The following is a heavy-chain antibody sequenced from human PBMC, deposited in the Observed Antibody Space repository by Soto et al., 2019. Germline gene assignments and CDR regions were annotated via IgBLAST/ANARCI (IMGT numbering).Heavy chain of an antibody. CDR2: IYWDDDK. Sequence: QITLKESGPTLVKPTQTLTLTCTFSCFSLSTTGVGVGWIRQPPGKALECLALIYWDDDKRYSPSLTNRLTITKDTSKNQVVLTMTNMHPVDTGTYFCAYRPSLDWGHFDSWGQGTLVTVSS. J-gene: IGHJ4*02. CDR3: AYRPSLDWGHFDS. V-gene: IGHV2-5*02. D-gene: IGHD7-27*01. CDR1: CFSLSTTGVG.